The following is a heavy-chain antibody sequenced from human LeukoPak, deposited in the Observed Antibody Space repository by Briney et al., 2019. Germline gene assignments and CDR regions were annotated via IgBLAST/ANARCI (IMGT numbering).Heavy chain of an antibody. CDR2: MNPNSGNT. Sequence: ASVKVSCKASGYTFTSYDINWVRQATGQGLEWMGWMNPNSGNTGYAQKFQGRVAITRNTSISTAYMELSSLRSEDTAVYYCARGRKDDRRDGYIFDYWGQGTLVTVSS. V-gene: IGHV1-8*03. D-gene: IGHD5-24*01. CDR3: ARGRKDDRRDGYIFDY. J-gene: IGHJ4*02. CDR1: GYTFTSYD.